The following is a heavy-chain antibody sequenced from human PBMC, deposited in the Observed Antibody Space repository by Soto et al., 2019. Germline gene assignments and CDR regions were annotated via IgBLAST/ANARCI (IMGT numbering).Heavy chain of an antibody. D-gene: IGHD6-6*01. Sequence: GGSLRLSCAASGFTFSSYAMHWVRQAPGKGLEWVAVISYDGSNKYYADSVKGRFTISRDNSKNTLYLQMNSLRAEDTAVYYCARNRPSAIAARPAGAFDIWGQGTMVT. V-gene: IGHV3-30-3*01. CDR3: ARNRPSAIAARPAGAFDI. CDR1: GFTFSSYA. J-gene: IGHJ3*02. CDR2: ISYDGSNK.